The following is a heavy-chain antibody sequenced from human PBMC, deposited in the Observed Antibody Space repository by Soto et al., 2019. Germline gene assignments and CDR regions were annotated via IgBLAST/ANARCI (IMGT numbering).Heavy chain of an antibody. CDR1: GGTFSSYA. CDR3: AKGAGDEYIAAAGTFDY. V-gene: IGHV1-69*01. J-gene: IGHJ4*02. Sequence: QVQLVQSGAEVKKPGSSVKVSCKASGGTFSSYAISWVRQAPGQGLEWMGGIIPIFGTANYAQKFQGRVTITADESMSTAYMELSSLRSEDTAVYYCAKGAGDEYIAAAGTFDYWGQGTLVTVSS. D-gene: IGHD6-13*01. CDR2: IIPIFGTA.